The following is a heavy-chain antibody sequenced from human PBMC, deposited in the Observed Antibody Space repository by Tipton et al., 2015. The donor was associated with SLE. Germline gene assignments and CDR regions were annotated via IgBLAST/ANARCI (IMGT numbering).Heavy chain of an antibody. V-gene: IGHV4-59*11. CDR2: IYYSGNT. J-gene: IGHJ4*02. CDR1: GGSISSHY. D-gene: IGHD3-22*01. Sequence: TLSLTCTVSGGSISSHYWSWIRQPPGKGLEWIGSIYYSGNTYSNPSLKSRVTISVDTSKNQFSLRLSSVTAADTAVYYCASLSGFYDYWGQGTLVTVSS. CDR3: ASLSGFYDY.